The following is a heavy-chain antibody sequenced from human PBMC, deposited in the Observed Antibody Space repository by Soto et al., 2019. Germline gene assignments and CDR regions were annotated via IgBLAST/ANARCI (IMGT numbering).Heavy chain of an antibody. CDR2: IYYSGST. Sequence: QLQLQESGPGLVKPSETLSLTCTVSGGSISSSSYYWGWIRQPPGKGLEWIGSIYYSGSTYYNPSLKSRVTITGDTSKNQFSLKLSSVTAAETAVYYCARLLGYCSGGSCRRYYYYYMDVWGKGTTVTVSS. V-gene: IGHV4-39*01. CDR1: GGSISSSSYY. D-gene: IGHD2-15*01. CDR3: ARLLGYCSGGSCRRYYYYYMDV. J-gene: IGHJ6*03.